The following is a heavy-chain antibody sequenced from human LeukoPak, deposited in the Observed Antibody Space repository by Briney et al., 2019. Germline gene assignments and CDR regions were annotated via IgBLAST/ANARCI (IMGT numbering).Heavy chain of an antibody. V-gene: IGHV1-69*13. D-gene: IGHD5-24*01. J-gene: IGHJ6*03. Sequence: ASVKVSCKASGYTFTSYDINWVRQATGQGLEWMGGIIPIFGTANYAQKFQGRVTITADESTSTAYMELSSLRSEDTAVYYCARGLMATAPVDMDVWGKGTTVTISS. CDR1: GYTFTSYD. CDR3: ARGLMATAPVDMDV. CDR2: IIPIFGTA.